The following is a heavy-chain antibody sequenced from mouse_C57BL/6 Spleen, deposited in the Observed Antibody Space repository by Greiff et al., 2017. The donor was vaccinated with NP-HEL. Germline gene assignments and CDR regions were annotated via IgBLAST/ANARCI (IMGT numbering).Heavy chain of an antibody. V-gene: IGHV1-81*01. CDR1: GYTFTSYG. D-gene: IGHD1-1*01. J-gene: IGHJ1*03. CDR2: IYPRSGNT. Sequence: VQLQQSGAELARPGASVKLSCKASGYTFTSYGISWVKQRTGQGLEWIGEIYPRSGNTYYNEKFKGKATLTADKSSSTAYMELRSLTSEDSAVYYCARNYGSSLSYWYFDVWGTGTTVTVSS. CDR3: ARNYGSSLSYWYFDV.